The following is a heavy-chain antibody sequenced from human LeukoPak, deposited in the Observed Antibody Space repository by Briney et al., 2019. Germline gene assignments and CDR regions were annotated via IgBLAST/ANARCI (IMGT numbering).Heavy chain of an antibody. CDR1: GYIFTHNW. J-gene: IGHJ4*02. CDR2: IYPGDSDT. Sequence: GESLKIACKGSGYIFTHNWIGWVRQMPGKGLEWMGIIYPGDSDTRYSPSFEGQVTISVDKSISTAYLQWSSLKASDTAMYYCARQARDGSGSRGYSFDFWGQGTLVTVSS. CDR3: ARQARDGSGSRGYSFDF. V-gene: IGHV5-51*01. D-gene: IGHD3-10*01.